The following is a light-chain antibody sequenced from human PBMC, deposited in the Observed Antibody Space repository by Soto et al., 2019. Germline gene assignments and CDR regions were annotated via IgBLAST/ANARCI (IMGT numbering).Light chain of an antibody. V-gene: IGLV2-14*01. J-gene: IGLJ1*01. CDR1: SSDVGGYNY. Sequence: QSVLTQPASVSGSPGQSITISCTGTSSDVGGYNYGSWYQQHPGKAPKLMIYDVSNWPSGVSNRFSGSKSGNTASLTISGLQAEDESDYYCSSYTNSSPFVFGTGTKLTVL. CDR2: DVS. CDR3: SSYTNSSPFV.